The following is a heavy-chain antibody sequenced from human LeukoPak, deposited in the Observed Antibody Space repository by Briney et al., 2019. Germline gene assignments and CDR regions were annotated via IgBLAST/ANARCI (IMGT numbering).Heavy chain of an antibody. CDR1: GYTFTSYD. CDR2: MNPNSGNT. Sequence: ASVKVSCKASGYTFTSYDINWVRQATGQGLEWMGWMNPNSGNTGYAQKFQGRVTMTRNTSISTAHMELSSLRSEDTAVYYCASPGEYYYNSSGYYKYFQHWGQGTLVTVSS. J-gene: IGHJ1*01. CDR3: ASPGEYYYNSSGYYKYFQH. D-gene: IGHD3-22*01. V-gene: IGHV1-8*01.